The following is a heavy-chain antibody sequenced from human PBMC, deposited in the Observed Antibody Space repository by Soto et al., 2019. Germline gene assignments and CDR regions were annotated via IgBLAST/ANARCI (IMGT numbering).Heavy chain of an antibody. J-gene: IGHJ5*02. D-gene: IGHD3-10*01. CDR1: GGSFSGYY. V-gene: IGHV4-34*01. CDR3: ARVAVGRYNWFDP. CDR2: INHSGST. Sequence: PSETLSLTCAFYGGSFSGYYWSWIRQPPGKGLEWIGEINHSGSTNYNPSLKSRVTISVDTSKNQFSLKLSSVTAADTAVYYCARVAVGRYNWFDPWGQGTLVTVSS.